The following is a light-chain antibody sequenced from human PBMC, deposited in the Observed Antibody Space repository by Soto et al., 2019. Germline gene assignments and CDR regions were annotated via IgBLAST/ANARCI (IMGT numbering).Light chain of an antibody. V-gene: IGKV3-20*01. Sequence: EIVLTQSPGTLSLSPGERATLSCRASQSIASSYLAWYQQKPGQPPRLLLYRTFNRATGSPDTFSGSGSGTDFTLTISTLEPEDFAVYFWQQFSWPPLTFGGGTKVEI. CDR1: QSIASSY. CDR2: RTF. CDR3: QQFSWPPLT. J-gene: IGKJ4*01.